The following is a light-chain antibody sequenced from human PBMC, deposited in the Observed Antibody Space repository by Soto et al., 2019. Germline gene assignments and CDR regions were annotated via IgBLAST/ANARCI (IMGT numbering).Light chain of an antibody. J-gene: IGKJ5*01. V-gene: IGKV3-20*01. CDR2: GAS. Sequence: EIVLTQSPGSRSLSPGERATLSCRASQSVSSTYLAWYQQKPGQAPRPLIYGASSRATGIPDRFSGSGSGTDFTLTIRRLEPEDFAVYYCQQYGSSPPITFGQGTQLEIK. CDR1: QSVSSTY. CDR3: QQYGSSPPIT.